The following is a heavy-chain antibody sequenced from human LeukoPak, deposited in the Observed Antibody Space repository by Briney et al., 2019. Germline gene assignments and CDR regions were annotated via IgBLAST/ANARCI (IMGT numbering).Heavy chain of an antibody. V-gene: IGHV3-74*01. Sequence: GGSLRLSCAASGFTFSSYWMHWVRQAPGKGLVWVSRIDSDGSSTSYADSVKGRFTISRDNTKNTLYVQMDSLRAEDTAVYYCARAEYCSSTSCFGDAFDIWGQGTMVTVSS. D-gene: IGHD2-2*01. CDR3: ARAEYCSSTSCFGDAFDI. CDR2: IDSDGSST. J-gene: IGHJ3*02. CDR1: GFTFSSYW.